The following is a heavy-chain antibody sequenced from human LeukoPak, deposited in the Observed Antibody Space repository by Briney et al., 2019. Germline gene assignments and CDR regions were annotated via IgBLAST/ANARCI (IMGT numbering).Heavy chain of an antibody. CDR3: ARSVMVRGRPNWFDP. CDR1: GGSISSSSYY. Sequence: KPSETLSLTCTVSGGSISSSSYYWGWIRQPPGKGLEWIGSIYYSGSTYYNPSLKSRVTISVDTSKNQFSLKLSSVTAADTAVYYCARSVMVRGRPNWFDPWGQGTLVTVSS. J-gene: IGHJ5*02. CDR2: IYYSGST. D-gene: IGHD3-10*01. V-gene: IGHV4-39*01.